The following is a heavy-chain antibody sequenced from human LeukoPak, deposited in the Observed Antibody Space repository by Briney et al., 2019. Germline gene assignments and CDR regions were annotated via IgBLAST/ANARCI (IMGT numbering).Heavy chain of an antibody. V-gene: IGHV4-61*09. CDR2: IYTSGST. CDR3: ARVPGYCSGGSCYYYYDMDV. Sequence: SETLSLTCTVSRGSMSSGSYYWSWIRQPAGKGLEWIGHIYTSGSTNYNPSLKSRATISVDTSKNQFSLKLSSVTAADTAVYYCARVPGYCSGGSCYYYYDMDVWGQGSTVTVSS. J-gene: IGHJ6*02. D-gene: IGHD2-15*01. CDR1: RGSMSSGSYY.